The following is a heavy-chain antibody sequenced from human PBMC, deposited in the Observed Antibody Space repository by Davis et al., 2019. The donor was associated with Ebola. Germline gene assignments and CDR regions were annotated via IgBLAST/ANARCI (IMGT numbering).Heavy chain of an antibody. Sequence: GESLKISCAASGFIFSSYVMSWVRQAPGKGLEWVSTLGTSADTYYADSVKGRFTISRDDSKNTLYLHLTNLRVEDTAVYYCARTLTTLYWGQGTLVTVSS. J-gene: IGHJ4*02. CDR3: ARTLTTLY. CDR1: GFIFSSYV. CDR2: LGTSADT. V-gene: IGHV3-23*01. D-gene: IGHD1-1*01.